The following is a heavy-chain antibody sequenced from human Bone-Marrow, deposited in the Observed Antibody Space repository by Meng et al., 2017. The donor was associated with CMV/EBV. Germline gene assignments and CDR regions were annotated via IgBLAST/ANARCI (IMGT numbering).Heavy chain of an antibody. J-gene: IGHJ6*02. CDR3: AREFISGRSSSWYPYYYYGMDV. Sequence: GESLKISCAASGFTFSSHWMTWVRQGPGKGLEWVSVIYSGGSTYYADSVKGRFTISRDNSKNTLYLQMNSLRAEDTAVYYCAREFISGRSSSWYPYYYYGMDVWGQGTTVTVSS. CDR1: GFTFSSHW. V-gene: IGHV3-53*01. CDR2: IYSGGST. D-gene: IGHD6-13*01.